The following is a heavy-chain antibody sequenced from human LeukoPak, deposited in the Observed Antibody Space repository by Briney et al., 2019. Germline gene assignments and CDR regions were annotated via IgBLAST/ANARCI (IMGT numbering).Heavy chain of an antibody. CDR3: ARDPPSATIYYKYFDY. J-gene: IGHJ4*02. D-gene: IGHD3-10*01. Sequence: GGSLRLSCATSGFTFSSYGMHWVRQAPGKGLEWVAVIWYDGSNEYYADSVKGRFIISRDNSKNMLYLQMSSLRAEDTAVYYCARDPPSATIYYKYFDYWGQGTLVTVSS. CDR2: IWYDGSNE. V-gene: IGHV3-33*01. CDR1: GFTFSSYG.